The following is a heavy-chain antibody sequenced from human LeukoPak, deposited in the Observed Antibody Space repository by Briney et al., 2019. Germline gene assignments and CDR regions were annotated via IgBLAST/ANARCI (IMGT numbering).Heavy chain of an antibody. CDR1: GGFISTYF. J-gene: IGHJ4*02. V-gene: IGHV4-59*01. Sequence: PSETLSLTCTVSGGFISTYFWSWIRQPPGKGLEWIGYTYYTGRNTYNPSLKSRVTISQDSSKNQFSLKLTSVTAADTAVYYCARAPTYYFGSGRYTIPSFDYWGQGTLVTVSS. D-gene: IGHD3-22*01. CDR2: TYYTGRN. CDR3: ARAPTYYFGSGRYTIPSFDY.